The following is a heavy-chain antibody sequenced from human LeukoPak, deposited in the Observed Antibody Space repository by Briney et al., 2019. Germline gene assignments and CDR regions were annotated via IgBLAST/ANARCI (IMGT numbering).Heavy chain of an antibody. CDR3: ARRRAKKNVGVDP. J-gene: IGHJ5*02. D-gene: IGHD3-16*01. V-gene: IGHV4-34*01. Sequence: SSETLSLTCAVYGVSFSGYYWSWIRQPPGKGLEWIGEINHSGSTNYNPSLKSRVTISVDTSKNQFSLKLSSVTAADTAVYYCARRRAKKNVGVDPWGQGTLVTVSS. CDR1: GVSFSGYY. CDR2: INHSGST.